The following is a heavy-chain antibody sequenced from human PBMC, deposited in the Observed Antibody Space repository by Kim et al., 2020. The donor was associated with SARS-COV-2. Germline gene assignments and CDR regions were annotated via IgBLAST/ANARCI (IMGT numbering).Heavy chain of an antibody. V-gene: IGHV3-23*01. J-gene: IGHJ6*02. CDR1: GFTFSSYA. CDR3: ALPDNPNYYYYCMDV. Sequence: GGSLRLSCAASGFTFSSYAMSWVRQAPGKGLEWVSAISGSGGSTYYADSVKGRFTISRDNPKNTLYLQMNSLRAEDTAVYYCALPDNPNYYYYCMDVWGQGTTVTVSS. CDR2: ISGSGGST.